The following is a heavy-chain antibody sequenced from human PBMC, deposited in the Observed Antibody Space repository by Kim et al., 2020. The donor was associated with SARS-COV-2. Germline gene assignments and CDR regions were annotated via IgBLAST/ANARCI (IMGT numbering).Heavy chain of an antibody. CDR1: GGSISSYY. CDR2: IYYSGST. CDR3: ARSGRRSGYWYFDL. D-gene: IGHD6-19*01. Sequence: SETLSLTCTVSGGSISSYYWSWIRQPPGKGLEWIGYIYYSGSTNYNPSLKSRVTISVDTSKNQFSLKLSSVTAADTAVYYCARSGRRSGYWYFDLWGRGTLVTVSS. J-gene: IGHJ2*01. V-gene: IGHV4-59*13.